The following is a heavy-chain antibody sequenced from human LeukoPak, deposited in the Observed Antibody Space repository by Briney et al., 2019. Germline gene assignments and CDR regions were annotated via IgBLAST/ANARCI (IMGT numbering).Heavy chain of an antibody. J-gene: IGHJ4*02. CDR3: ARAKVAAAGTAFDY. CDR1: GFTFSSYW. CDR2: IKQDGSEK. V-gene: IGHV3-7*01. D-gene: IGHD6-13*01. Sequence: GGSLRLSCAASGFTFSSYWMSWLRPAPGKGLEGVANIKQDGSEKYYVDPVKGRFTISRDNAKNSLYLQMNSLRAEDTAVYYCARAKVAAAGTAFDYWGEGTLVTVSS.